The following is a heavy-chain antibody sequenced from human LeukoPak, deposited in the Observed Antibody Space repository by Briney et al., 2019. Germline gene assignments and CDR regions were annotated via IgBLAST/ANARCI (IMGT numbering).Heavy chain of an antibody. J-gene: IGHJ3*02. Sequence: PSETLSLTCTVSGGSISSYYWSWIRQPPGKGLERIGYIYYSGSTNYNPSLKSRVTISVDTSKNQFSLKLSSVTAADTAVYYCARLAAADDAFDIWGQGTMVTVSS. V-gene: IGHV4-59*08. CDR3: ARLAAADDAFDI. CDR2: IYYSGST. CDR1: GGSISSYY. D-gene: IGHD2-2*01.